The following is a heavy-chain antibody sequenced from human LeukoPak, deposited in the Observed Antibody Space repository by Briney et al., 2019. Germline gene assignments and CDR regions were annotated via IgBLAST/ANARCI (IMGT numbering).Heavy chain of an antibody. CDR3: TKALAPYYYFDY. J-gene: IGHJ4*02. CDR1: GFTFSSYA. D-gene: IGHD6-13*01. CDR2: ISGSGGST. V-gene: IGHV3-23*01. Sequence: GGSLRLSCAVSGFTFSSYAMSWVRQAPGKGLEWVSAISGSGGSTYYADSVKGRFTISRDNSKNTLYLQMNSLRAEDTAVYYCTKALAPYYYFDYWGQGTLVTVSS.